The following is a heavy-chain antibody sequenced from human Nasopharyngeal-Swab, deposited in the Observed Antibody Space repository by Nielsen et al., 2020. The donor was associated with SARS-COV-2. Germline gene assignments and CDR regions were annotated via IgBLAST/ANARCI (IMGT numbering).Heavy chain of an antibody. V-gene: IGHV3-23*01. Sequence: GGSLRLSCTASGFIFSSYAMTWVRQAPGKGLEWVSAISGNAVITYYADSVKGRFTISRDNSKNTLYLQMNSLRAEDTAVYYCAKDRHRYDFWSGYPNWGQGTMVTVSS. J-gene: IGHJ3*01. D-gene: IGHD3-3*01. CDR1: GFIFSSYA. CDR2: ISGNAVIT. CDR3: AKDRHRYDFWSGYPN.